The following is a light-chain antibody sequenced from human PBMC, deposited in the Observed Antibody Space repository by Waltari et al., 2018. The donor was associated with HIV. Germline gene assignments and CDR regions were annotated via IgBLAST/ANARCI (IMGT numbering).Light chain of an antibody. V-gene: IGLV3-21*04. CDR3: QVWDSSSDHVV. J-gene: IGLJ2*01. CDR2: YDS. Sequence: SYVLTQPPSVSVAPGKPARITCGGNNIGSKSVPWYQQKPGQAPVLVIYYDSDRPSGIPERFSGSNSGNTATLTISRVEAGDEADYYCQVWDSSSDHVVFGGGTKLTVL. CDR1: NIGSKS.